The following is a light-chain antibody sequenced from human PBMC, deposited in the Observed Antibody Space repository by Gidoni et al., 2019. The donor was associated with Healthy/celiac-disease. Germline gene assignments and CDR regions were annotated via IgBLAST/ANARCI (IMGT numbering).Light chain of an antibody. V-gene: IGLV1-40*01. CDR1: SYNIGAGYD. J-gene: IGLJ1*01. CDR3: QSYDSSLSGYV. Sequence: QSVLTQPPSVSGAPGQRVTISCPGSSYNIGAGYDVHWYQQLPGTAPKLLIYGNSNRPSGVPDRFSGSKSGTSASLAITGLQAEDEADYYCQSYDSSLSGYVFGTGTKVTVL. CDR2: GNS.